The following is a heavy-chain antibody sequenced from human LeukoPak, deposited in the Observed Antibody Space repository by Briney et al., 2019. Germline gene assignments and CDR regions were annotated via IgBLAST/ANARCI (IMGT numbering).Heavy chain of an antibody. J-gene: IGHJ4*02. V-gene: IGHV4-38-2*02. CDR2: IYYSGST. D-gene: IGHD6-13*01. CDR1: GYSISSGYY. Sequence: SETLSLTCTVSGYSISSGYYWGWIRQPPGKGLEWIGSIYYSGSTYYNPSLKSRVTISVDTSKNQFSLKLSSVTAADTAVYYCARDRGIAAAGLPFDYWGQGTLVTVSS. CDR3: ARDRGIAAAGLPFDY.